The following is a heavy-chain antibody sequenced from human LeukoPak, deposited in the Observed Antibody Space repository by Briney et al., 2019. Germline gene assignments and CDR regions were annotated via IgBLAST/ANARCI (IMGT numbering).Heavy chain of an antibody. CDR1: GGSISSGGYY. Sequence: SETLSLTCTVSGGSISSGGYYWSWIRQHPGKGLEWIGYIYYSGSTYYNPSLRSRVTISVDTSKNQFSLKLSSVTAADTAVYFCARRRVVVASTDGASGAFDVWGQGTMVTVSS. V-gene: IGHV4-31*03. D-gene: IGHD2-15*01. CDR3: ARRRVVVASTDGASGAFDV. J-gene: IGHJ3*01. CDR2: IYYSGST.